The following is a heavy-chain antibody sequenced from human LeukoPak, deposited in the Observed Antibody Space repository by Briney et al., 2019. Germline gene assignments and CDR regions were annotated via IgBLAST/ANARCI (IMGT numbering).Heavy chain of an antibody. J-gene: IGHJ5*02. CDR1: GHTFTSYD. CDR3: ARGRSRENWFDP. CDR2: MNPNSGNT. Sequence: ASVKVSCKASGHTFTSYDINWVRQATGQGLEWRGWMNPNSGNTGYAQKFQGRVTITWNTSISTACMELSRIRSEDTAVYYCARGRSRENWFDPWGQGNLVTVSS. V-gene: IGHV1-8*03.